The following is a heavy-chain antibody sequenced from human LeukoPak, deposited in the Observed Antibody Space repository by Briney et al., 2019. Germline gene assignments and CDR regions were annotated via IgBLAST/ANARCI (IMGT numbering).Heavy chain of an antibody. Sequence: GASVKVSCKASGYTFTSYGISWVRQAPGQGLDWMGWISAYNGNTNYAQKLQGRVTMTTDTSTSTAYMELSSLRSEDTAVYYCARFPPAADSSYYFDYWGQGTLVTVSS. J-gene: IGHJ4*02. CDR1: GYTFTSYG. V-gene: IGHV1-18*01. CDR3: ARFPPAADSSYYFDY. CDR2: ISAYNGNT. D-gene: IGHD3-22*01.